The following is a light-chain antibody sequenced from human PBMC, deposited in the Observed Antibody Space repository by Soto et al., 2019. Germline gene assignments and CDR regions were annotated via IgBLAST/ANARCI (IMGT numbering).Light chain of an antibody. CDR2: EAS. J-gene: IGKJ4*01. CDR1: QNINSW. V-gene: IGKV1-5*03. CDR3: QQVTR. Sequence: TITCRASQNINSWLAWYQQKPGKAPKLLIYEASTLERGVPSRFGGSGSGTEFTFTISSLQTDDFATYSCQQVTRLGGRTKVAIK.